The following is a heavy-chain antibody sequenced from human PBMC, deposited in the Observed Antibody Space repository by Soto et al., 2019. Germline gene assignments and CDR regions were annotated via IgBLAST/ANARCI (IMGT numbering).Heavy chain of an antibody. CDR3: ARDIGSYAYGEGY. CDR2: VYSSGTT. J-gene: IGHJ4*02. V-gene: IGHV4-4*07. CDR1: GGSINSYW. D-gene: IGHD3-10*01. Sequence: PSETLSLTCSVSGGSINSYWWSWIRQPAGKGLEWIVRVYSSGTTDYNPSLNSRATLSVETSKNQFSLKLSSVTAADTAVYYCARDIGSYAYGEGYWGQGIQVTVS.